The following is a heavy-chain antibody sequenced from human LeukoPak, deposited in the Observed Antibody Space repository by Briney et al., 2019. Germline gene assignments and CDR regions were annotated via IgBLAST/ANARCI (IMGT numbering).Heavy chain of an antibody. CDR2: IIPIFGTA. Sequence: SVKVSCKASGGTFSSYAISWVRQAPGQGLEWMGRIIPIFGTANYAQKFQGRVAITTDESTSTAYMELSSLRSEDTAVYYCARDLRAYDSSGYPSYYFDYWGQGTLVTVSS. D-gene: IGHD3-22*01. V-gene: IGHV1-69*05. J-gene: IGHJ4*02. CDR1: GGTFSSYA. CDR3: ARDLRAYDSSGYPSYYFDY.